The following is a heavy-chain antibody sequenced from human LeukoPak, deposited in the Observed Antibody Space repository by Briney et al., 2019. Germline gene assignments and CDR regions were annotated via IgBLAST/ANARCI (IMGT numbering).Heavy chain of an antibody. J-gene: IGHJ4*02. CDR2: INPSGGST. CDR1: GYTFTNYY. D-gene: IGHD3-22*01. Sequence: ASMKVSCKASGYTFTNYYMHWVRQAPGQGLEWVGIINPSGGSTSYAEKFQGRVSMTRDTSTSTVYMELSRLRSEDTAVYYCARDGYDSSGSHEPELLDYWGQGTLVTVSS. CDR3: ARDGYDSSGSHEPELLDY. V-gene: IGHV1-46*01.